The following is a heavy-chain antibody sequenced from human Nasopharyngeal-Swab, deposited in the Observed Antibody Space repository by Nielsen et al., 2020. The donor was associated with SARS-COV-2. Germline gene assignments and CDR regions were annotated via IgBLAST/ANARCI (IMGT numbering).Heavy chain of an antibody. CDR3: ARVKGYQLLSLAAPNWFDP. CDR2: IYYSGST. V-gene: IGHV4-59*12. Sequence: SETLSLTCTVSGGSISSYYWSWIRQPPGKGLEWIGYIYYSGSTNYNPSLKSRVTISVDTSKNQFSLKLSSVTAADTAVYYCARVKGYQLLSLAAPNWFDPWGQGTLVTVSS. CDR1: GGSISSYY. D-gene: IGHD2-2*01. J-gene: IGHJ5*02.